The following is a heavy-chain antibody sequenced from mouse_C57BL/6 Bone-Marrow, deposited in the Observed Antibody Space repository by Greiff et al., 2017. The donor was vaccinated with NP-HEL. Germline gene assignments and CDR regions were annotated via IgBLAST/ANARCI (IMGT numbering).Heavy chain of an antibody. CDR1: GFSFTSYG. J-gene: IGHJ3*01. CDR2: IWRGGST. CDR3: AKTQNFSWFAY. V-gene: IGHV2-5*01. Sequence: VQLQQSGPGLVQPSQSLSITCTVSGFSFTSYGVHWVRQSPGKGLEWLGVIWRGGSTDYNAAFMSRLSITTDNSKSQVFFKMNSLQADDTAIYYCAKTQNFSWFAYWGQGTLVTVSA.